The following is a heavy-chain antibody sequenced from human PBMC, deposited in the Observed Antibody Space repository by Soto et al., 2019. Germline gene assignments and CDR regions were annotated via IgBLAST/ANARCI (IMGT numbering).Heavy chain of an antibody. CDR2: MAYNGDE. CDR3: VKGGVRGVSWKWFET. CDR1: GFIFSSHY. J-gene: IGHJ5*02. D-gene: IGHD3-10*01. Sequence: EVPLVESGGGLVQSGGSLRLSCAASGFIFSSHYMHWVRQVTGQGLEWVSGMAYNGDEHYSDSVKGRFTISRDNGKNSFDLQMNSLRDVDRAVYYCVKGGVRGVSWKWFETWGQGMLVTVSS. V-gene: IGHV3-13*01.